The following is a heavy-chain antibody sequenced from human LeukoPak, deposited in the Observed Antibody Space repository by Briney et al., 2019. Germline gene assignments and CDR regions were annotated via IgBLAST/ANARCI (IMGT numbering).Heavy chain of an antibody. J-gene: IGHJ4*02. Sequence: PGGSLRLSCAASGFTFSDYYMSWIRQAPGKGLEWVSYISDSGNTIFYADSVKGRFTISRDNAKNSLYLQMNSLRAEDTAVYYCARSGGPKVGAKDRGWGQGTLVTVSS. CDR1: GFTFSDYY. D-gene: IGHD1-26*01. CDR3: ARSGGPKVGAKDRG. CDR2: ISDSGNTI. V-gene: IGHV3-11*04.